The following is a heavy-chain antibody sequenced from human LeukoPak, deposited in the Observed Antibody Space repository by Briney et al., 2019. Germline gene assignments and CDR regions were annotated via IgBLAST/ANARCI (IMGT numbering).Heavy chain of an antibody. D-gene: IGHD2-2*01. J-gene: IGHJ5*02. CDR1: GGTFSSYG. V-gene: IGHV1-69*13. Sequence: SVKVSCKASGGTFSSYGISWVRQAPGQGLEWMGCIIPIFGTAKYAQKFQDRVTITADESTSTAYMELSSLRSEDTAVYYCARDLFDIVVVPAAMLFDPWGQGTLVTVSS. CDR3: ARDLFDIVVVPAAMLFDP. CDR2: IIPIFGTA.